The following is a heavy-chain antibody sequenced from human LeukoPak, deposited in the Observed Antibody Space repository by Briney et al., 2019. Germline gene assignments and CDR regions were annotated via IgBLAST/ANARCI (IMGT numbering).Heavy chain of an antibody. CDR3: ARQMNTVTADY. CDR1: GGSFSDNY. J-gene: IGHJ4*02. Sequence: PSETLSLTCAAYGGSFSDNYWTWIRQPPGRGLEWIGEIYHSGSTKYNPSLKSRVTISVDTSKNQFSLQLDSVTAADTAVYYCARQMNTVTADYWGQGTLVTVSS. D-gene: IGHD4-17*01. CDR2: IYHSGST. V-gene: IGHV4-34*01.